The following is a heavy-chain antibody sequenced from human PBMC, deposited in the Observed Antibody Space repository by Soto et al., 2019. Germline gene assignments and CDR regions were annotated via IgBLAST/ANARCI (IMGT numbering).Heavy chain of an antibody. CDR3: ARDRSFGYGYYYYYGMDV. CDR1: GYTFTGYY. CDR2: INPNSGGT. Sequence: ASVKVSCKASGYTFTGYYMNWVRQAPGQGLEWMGWINPNSGGTNYAQKFQGRVTMTRDTSISTAYMELSRLRSDDTAVYYCARDRSFGYGYYYYYGMDVWGQGTTVTVSS. D-gene: IGHD5-18*01. J-gene: IGHJ6*02. V-gene: IGHV1-2*02.